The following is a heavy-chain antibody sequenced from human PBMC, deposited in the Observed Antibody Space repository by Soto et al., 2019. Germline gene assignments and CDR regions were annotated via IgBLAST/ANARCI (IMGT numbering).Heavy chain of an antibody. CDR2: MNPNSGNT. CDR3: ARRGYSSSWYYYYYHGMDV. Sequence: QVQLVQSGAEVKKPGASVKVSCKASGYTFTSYDINWVRQATGQGLEWMGWMNPNSGNTGYAQKFQGRVTMTRNTSRSTAYMELSSLRSEDTAVYYCARRGYSSSWYYYYYHGMDVWGQGTTVTVSS. CDR1: GYTFTSYD. D-gene: IGHD6-13*01. J-gene: IGHJ6*02. V-gene: IGHV1-8*01.